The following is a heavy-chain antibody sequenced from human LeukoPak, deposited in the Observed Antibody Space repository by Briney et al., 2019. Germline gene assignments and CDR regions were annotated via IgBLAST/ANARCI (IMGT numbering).Heavy chain of an antibody. D-gene: IGHD5-18*01. Sequence: GGSLRPSCAASGFTFSSYWMHWVRQAPGKGLVWVSRINSDGSSTNYADSVKGRFTIPRDNAKNTLYLQMNSLRAEDTAVYYCARGVTPGDYWSQGTLVTVST. CDR3: ARGVTPGDY. J-gene: IGHJ4*02. CDR1: GFTFSSYW. V-gene: IGHV3-74*01. CDR2: INSDGSST.